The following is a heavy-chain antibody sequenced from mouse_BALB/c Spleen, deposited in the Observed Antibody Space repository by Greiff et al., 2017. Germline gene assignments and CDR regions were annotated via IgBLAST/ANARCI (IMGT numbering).Heavy chain of an antibody. CDR1: GYTFTSYW. J-gene: IGHJ2*01. D-gene: IGHD3-2*02. CDR2: IYPSDSYT. CDR3: TRHQGYFDY. Sequence: VQLQQPGAELVRPGASVKLSCKASGYTFTSYWINWVKQRPGQGLEWIGNIYPSDSYTNYNQKIKDKATLTVDKSSSTAYMQLSSPTSEDSAVYYCTRHQGYFDYWGQGTTLTVSS. V-gene: IGHV1-69*02.